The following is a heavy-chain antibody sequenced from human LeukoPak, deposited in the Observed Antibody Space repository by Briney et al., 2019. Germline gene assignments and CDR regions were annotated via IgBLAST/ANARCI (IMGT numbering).Heavy chain of an antibody. D-gene: IGHD3-3*01. CDR3: ARRAYYDFWSGYTYYYYMDV. J-gene: IGHJ6*03. V-gene: IGHV3-7*01. CDR2: IKQDGSGK. CDR1: GFTFSSYW. Sequence: GGSLRLSCAASGFTFSSYWMSWVRQAPGKGLEWVANIKQDGSGKYYVDSVKGRFTISRDNAKNSLYLQMNSLRAEDTAVYYCARRAYYDFWSGYTYYYYMDVWGKGTTVTVSS.